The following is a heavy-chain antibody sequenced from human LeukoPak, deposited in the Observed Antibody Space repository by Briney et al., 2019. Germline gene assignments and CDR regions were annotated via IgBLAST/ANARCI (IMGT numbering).Heavy chain of an antibody. CDR3: VRDHLTSSGRYSGWFDT. CDR1: GGSISSYY. Sequence: SETLSLTCTVSGGSISSYYWSWIRQPPGKGLEWSGRIYSSGSTNYNPSLKTRVTMSVDTSKNQFSLKLYSVTATDAAVYYCVRDHLTSSGRYSGWFDTWGQGTLVTVSS. V-gene: IGHV4-4*07. J-gene: IGHJ5*02. D-gene: IGHD6-19*01. CDR2: IYSSGST.